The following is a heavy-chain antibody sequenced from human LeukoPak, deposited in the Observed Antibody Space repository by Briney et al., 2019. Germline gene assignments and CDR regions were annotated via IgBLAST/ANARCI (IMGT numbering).Heavy chain of an antibody. J-gene: IGHJ3*02. Sequence: SETLSLTCNVSSASVSSGSYYWSWIRQPPGKGLEWIGYIFHSGSTNYSPSLKSRVTISVDTSKNQFSLKLSSVTAADTAVYYCARRRRIVGATPGAFDIWGQGTMVTVSS. CDR2: IFHSGST. CDR3: ARRRRIVGATPGAFDI. D-gene: IGHD1-26*01. V-gene: IGHV4-61*01. CDR1: SASVSSGSYY.